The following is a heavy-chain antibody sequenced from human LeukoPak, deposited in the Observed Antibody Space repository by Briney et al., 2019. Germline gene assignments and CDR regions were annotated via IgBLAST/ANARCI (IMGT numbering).Heavy chain of an antibody. J-gene: IGHJ4*02. CDR2: IWSDGSSQ. Sequence: GGSLRLSCVVSGVSLSSHGMHWFRQAPGKGLEWITYIWSDGSSQYYADSMKGRFTVSRDNSKNTLYLQLNSLRVEDTAVYYCARDRGNDYFDSWGQGTLVIVSS. V-gene: IGHV3-33*01. CDR1: GVSLSSHG. CDR3: ARDRGNDYFDS.